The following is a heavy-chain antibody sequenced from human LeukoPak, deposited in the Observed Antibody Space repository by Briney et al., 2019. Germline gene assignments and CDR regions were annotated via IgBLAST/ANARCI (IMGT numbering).Heavy chain of an antibody. CDR3: ATLSGSYPPSRNYYYMDV. V-gene: IGHV5-51*01. D-gene: IGHD1-26*01. CDR1: GYSFTSYW. J-gene: IGHJ6*03. Sequence: GESLKISCKGSGYSFTSYWIGWVRQMPGKGLELMGIIYPGDSDTRYSPSFQGQVTISADKSISTAYLQWSSLKASDTAMDYCATLSGSYPPSRNYYYMDVWGKGTKVTVSS. CDR2: IYPGDSDT.